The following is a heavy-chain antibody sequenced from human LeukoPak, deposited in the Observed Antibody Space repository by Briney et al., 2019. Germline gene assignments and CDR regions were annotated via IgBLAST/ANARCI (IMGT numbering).Heavy chain of an antibody. D-gene: IGHD6-13*01. CDR2: IYWDDEK. Sequence: SGPTLVNPTQTLTLTCTFSGFSLSTSGVGVGWIRQPPGKALEWLSLIYWDDEKRYSPSLKSRLTITKDTSKNQVVLTMTNMDPVDTATYYCAHSDSSSRGRRFDSWGQGTLVTVSS. CDR1: GFSLSTSGVG. V-gene: IGHV2-5*02. J-gene: IGHJ4*02. CDR3: AHSDSSSRGRRFDS.